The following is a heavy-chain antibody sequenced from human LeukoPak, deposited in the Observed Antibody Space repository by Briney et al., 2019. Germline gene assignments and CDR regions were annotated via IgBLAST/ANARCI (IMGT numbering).Heavy chain of an antibody. CDR3: ARRYSSSWYSYFDY. J-gene: IGHJ4*02. Sequence: SETLSLTCTVSGGSISSYYWSWIRQPPGKGLEWIGYIYYSGCTNYNPSLKSRVTISVDTSKNQFSLKLSSVTAADTAVYYCARRYSSSWYSYFDYWGQGTLVTVSS. CDR1: GGSISSYY. CDR2: IYYSGCT. D-gene: IGHD6-13*01. V-gene: IGHV4-59*08.